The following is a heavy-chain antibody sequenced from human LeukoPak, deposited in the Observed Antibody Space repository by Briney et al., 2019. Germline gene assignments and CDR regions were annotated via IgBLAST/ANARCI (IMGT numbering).Heavy chain of an antibody. CDR3: ASDYVSSGWYDY. V-gene: IGHV4-59*01. Sequence: SETLSLTCTVSGASISSYYWSWIRQPPGKGLEWIGYIYYSGNTNYNPSLKSRVTISVDTSKNQFSLKLSSVTAADTAVYYCASDYVSSGWYDYWGQGTLDSVSS. CDR2: IYYSGNT. J-gene: IGHJ4*02. D-gene: IGHD6-19*01. CDR1: GASISSYY.